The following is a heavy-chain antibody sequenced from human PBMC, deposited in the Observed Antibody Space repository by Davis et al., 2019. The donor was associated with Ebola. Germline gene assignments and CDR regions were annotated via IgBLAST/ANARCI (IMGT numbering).Heavy chain of an antibody. Sequence: PGGSLRLSCAASGFTFSDYYMSWIRQAPGKGLEWVSYISSSGSTIYYADSVKGRFTISRDNAKNSLYLQMNSLRAEDTAVYYCARDLRYDSSGYYLYYFDYWGQGTLVTVSS. V-gene: IGHV3-11*01. J-gene: IGHJ4*02. CDR2: ISSSGSTI. CDR3: ARDLRYDSSGYYLYYFDY. D-gene: IGHD3-22*01. CDR1: GFTFSDYY.